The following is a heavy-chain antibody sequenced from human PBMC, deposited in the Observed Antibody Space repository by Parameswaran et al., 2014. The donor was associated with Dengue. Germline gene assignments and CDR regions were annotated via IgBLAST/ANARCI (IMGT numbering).Heavy chain of an antibody. V-gene: IGHV3-15*01. Sequence: WIRQPQEGLEWVGRIKSKTDGGTTDYAAPVKGRFTISRDDSKNTLYLQMNSLKTEDTVVYYCTTDHQGGFDWLFSPPGGYYFDYWGQGTLVTVSS. D-gene: IGHD3-9*01. CDR3: TTDHQGGFDWLFSPPGGYYFDY. CDR2: IKSKTDGGTT. J-gene: IGHJ4*02.